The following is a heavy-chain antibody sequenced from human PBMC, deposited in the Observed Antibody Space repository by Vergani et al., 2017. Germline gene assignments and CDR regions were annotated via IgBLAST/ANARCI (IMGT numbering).Heavy chain of an antibody. CDR3: ARAVGYYYDSSGSY. V-gene: IGHV3-21*01. Sequence: VQLAESGGGRVQPGRSLRLSCAASGFSFSSHAIHWVRQAPGKGLEWVSSISSSSSYIYYADSVKGRFTISRDNAKNSLYLQMNSLRAEDTAVYYCARAVGYYYDSSGSYWGQGTLVTVSS. CDR1: GFSFSSHA. CDR2: ISSSSSYI. D-gene: IGHD3-22*01. J-gene: IGHJ4*02.